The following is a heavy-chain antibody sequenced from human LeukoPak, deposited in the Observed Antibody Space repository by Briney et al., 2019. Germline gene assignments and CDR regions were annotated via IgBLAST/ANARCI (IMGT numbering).Heavy chain of an antibody. CDR3: ARGSIVANTFDY. J-gene: IGHJ4*02. V-gene: IGHV1-69*04. D-gene: IGHD1-26*01. CDR1: GGTFSSYA. CDR2: IIPILGIA. Sequence: SVKVSCKASGGTFSSYAISWVRQAPGQGLEWMGRIIPILGIANYAQKFQGRVTITADKSTSTAYMELSSLRSEDTAVYYCARGSIVANTFDYWAREPWSPSPQ.